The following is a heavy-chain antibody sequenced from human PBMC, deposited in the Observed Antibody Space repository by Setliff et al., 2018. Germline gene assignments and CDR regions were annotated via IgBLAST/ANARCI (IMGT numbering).Heavy chain of an antibody. CDR2: IIPLFETT. J-gene: IGHJ4*02. CDR1: GGIFNSFS. D-gene: IGHD3-3*01. Sequence: SVKVSCKASGGIFNSFSITWVRQAPGQGLEWMGRIIPLFETTNYVEKFQGRVTITADKSTNTVYMQLSSLRSEDTAVYYCARESTAKNFWGEYSDYWGQGTLVTVSS. V-gene: IGHV1-69*06. CDR3: ARESTAKNFWGEYSDY.